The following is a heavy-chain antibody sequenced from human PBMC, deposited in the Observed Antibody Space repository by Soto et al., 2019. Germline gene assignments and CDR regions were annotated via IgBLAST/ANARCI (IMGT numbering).Heavy chain of an antibody. D-gene: IGHD3-16*01. CDR2: ISYDGSNK. CDR3: ARVMLSYYYGMDV. V-gene: IGHV3-30-3*01. J-gene: IGHJ6*02. CDR1: GFTFSSYA. Sequence: GGSLSLSCAASGFTFSSYAMSWVREAPGKGLEWVAVISYDGSNKYYAASVKGRFTISRDNSKNTLYLQMNSLRAEDTAVYYCARVMLSYYYGMDVWGQGTTVTVSS.